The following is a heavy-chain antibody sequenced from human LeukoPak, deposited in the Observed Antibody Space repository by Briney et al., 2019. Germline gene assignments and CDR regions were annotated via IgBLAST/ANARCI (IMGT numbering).Heavy chain of an antibody. V-gene: IGHV3-7*01. D-gene: IGHD3-22*01. CDR2: INYDGRQK. Sequence: GGSLRLSCAVSGFTFSRSWMSWVRQAPGKGLEWVGNINYDGRQKFYVDSVRGRFTISRDNAKNSLYLEMNNLRAEDTAVYYCASSPDSSANDWGQGTLVTVSS. CDR1: GFTFSRSW. CDR3: ASSPDSSAND. J-gene: IGHJ4*02.